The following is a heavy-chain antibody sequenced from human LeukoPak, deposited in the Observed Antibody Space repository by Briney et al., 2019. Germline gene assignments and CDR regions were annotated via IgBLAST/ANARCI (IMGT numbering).Heavy chain of an antibody. CDR1: GGSFSRYY. D-gene: IGHD2-21*02. J-gene: IGHJ4*03. CDR2: IDHRGGT. V-gene: IGHV4-34*01. CDR3: ARGATISETGYFDF. Sequence: SETLSLTCAVYGGSFSRYYWSWIRQSPGKGLECIAEIDHRGGTNYNPSVKSRVTISVATSKNQFSLKVRSLSAADTAVYYCARGATISETGYFDFWGQGTPVTVSS.